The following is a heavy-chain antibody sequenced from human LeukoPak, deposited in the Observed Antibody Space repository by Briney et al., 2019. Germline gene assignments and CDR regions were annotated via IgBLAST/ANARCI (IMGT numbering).Heavy chain of an antibody. D-gene: IGHD1-26*01. CDR2: ISAYNGNT. CDR1: GYTFTSYG. Sequence: GSVKVSCKASGYTFTSYGISWVRQAPGQGLEWVGWISAYNGNTNYAQKLQGRVTMITDTSTSTAYMELRSLRSDDTAVYYCARSGVVGATNRPRYFDYWGQGTLVTVSS. J-gene: IGHJ4*02. CDR3: ARSGVVGATNRPRYFDY. V-gene: IGHV1-18*01.